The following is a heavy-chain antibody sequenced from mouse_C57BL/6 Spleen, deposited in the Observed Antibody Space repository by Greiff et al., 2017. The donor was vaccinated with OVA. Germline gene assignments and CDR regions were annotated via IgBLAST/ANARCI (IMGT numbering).Heavy chain of an antibody. J-gene: IGHJ3*01. V-gene: IGHV5-17*01. Sequence: EVMLVESGGGLVKPGGSLKLSCAASGFTFSDYGMHWVRQAPEKGLEWVAYISSGSSTIYYADTVKGRFTISRDNAKNTLFLQMTSLRSEDTAMYYCARGGYGSRAWFAYWGQGTLVTVSA. D-gene: IGHD1-1*01. CDR1: GFTFSDYG. CDR2: ISSGSSTI. CDR3: ARGGYGSRAWFAY.